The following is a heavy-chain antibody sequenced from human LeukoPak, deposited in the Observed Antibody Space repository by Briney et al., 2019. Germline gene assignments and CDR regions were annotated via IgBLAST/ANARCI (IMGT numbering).Heavy chain of an antibody. CDR1: GFTFSSYW. CDR2: IKQDGSEK. V-gene: IGHV3-7*01. Sequence: GGSLRLSCAASGFTFSSYWMSWVRQAPGKGLEWVANIKQDGSEKYYVDSVKGRFTISRDNAKNPLYLQMNSLRAEDTAVYYCARDPGKYQLLMRFDPWGQGTLVTVSS. J-gene: IGHJ5*02. CDR3: ARDPGKYQLLMRFDP. D-gene: IGHD2-2*01.